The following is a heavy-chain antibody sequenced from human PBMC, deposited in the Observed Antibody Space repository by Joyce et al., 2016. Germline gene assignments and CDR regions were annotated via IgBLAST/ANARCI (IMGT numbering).Heavy chain of an antibody. D-gene: IGHD5-24*01. V-gene: IGHV1-18*04. Sequence: QVQLTQSGDEVKKPGASVKVACKASNYDFRSHGISWVRQAPGQGREWMGWISAYNGNTRYAQKFQDRVTMTTETSTTTVYMELGSLKSDDTARYYCAREGMATVPLEFWGQGTQVTVSS. J-gene: IGHJ4*02. CDR3: AREGMATVPLEF. CDR1: NYDFRSHG. CDR2: ISAYNGNT.